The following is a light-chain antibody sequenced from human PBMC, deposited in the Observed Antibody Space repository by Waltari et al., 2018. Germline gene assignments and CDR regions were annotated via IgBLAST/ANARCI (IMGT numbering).Light chain of an antibody. CDR3: SSYTSSSTPRV. CDR2: DVS. Sequence: QPALTQPASVSGSPGQSITTSCTGTSSDVGGYNYVSWYQQHPGKAPKLMIYDVSNRPSGVSNRFSGSKSGNTASLTISGLQAEDEADYYCSSYTSSSTPRVFGGGTKLTVL. CDR1: SSDVGGYNY. J-gene: IGLJ2*01. V-gene: IGLV2-14*03.